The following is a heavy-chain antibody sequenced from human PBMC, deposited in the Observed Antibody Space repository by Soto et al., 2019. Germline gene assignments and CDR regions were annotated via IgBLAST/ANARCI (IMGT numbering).Heavy chain of an antibody. J-gene: IGHJ5*02. CDR3: ARHGSGSYYNA. CDR1: GGSINNNH. D-gene: IGHD3-10*01. Sequence: QVQLQESGPGLVKPSETLSLTCTVSGGSINNNHWSWIRQPPGKGLEWIGSIYYTGTTNYNPSLKSRVTISVGTSKNQFSLNLSSVTAADTAVYYCARHGSGSYYNAWGQGTLVTVSS. V-gene: IGHV4-59*08. CDR2: IYYTGTT.